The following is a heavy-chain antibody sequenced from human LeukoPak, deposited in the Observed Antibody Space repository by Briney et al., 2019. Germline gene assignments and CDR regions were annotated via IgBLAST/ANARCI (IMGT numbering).Heavy chain of an antibody. D-gene: IGHD2-15*01. V-gene: IGHV3-21*01. CDR1: GFTFSSYS. Sequence: GGSLRLSCAASGFTFSSYSMNWVRQAPGKGLEWVSSISSSSSYIYYADSVKGRFTISRDNAKNSLYLQMNSLRAEDTAVYYCARDLVYHYYYYMDVWGKGTTVTVSS. CDR2: ISSSSSYI. CDR3: ARDLVYHYYYYMDV. J-gene: IGHJ6*03.